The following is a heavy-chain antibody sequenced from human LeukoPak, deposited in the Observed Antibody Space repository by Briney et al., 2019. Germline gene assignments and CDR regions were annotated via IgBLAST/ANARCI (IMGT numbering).Heavy chain of an antibody. CDR1: GGTFSSYA. Sequence: SVKDSCKASGGTFSSYAISWVRQAPGQGLEWMGGIIPIFGTANYAQKFQGRVTITADESTSTAYMELSSLRSEDTAVYYCARDLELRAGHTRGFDYWGQGTLVTVSS. V-gene: IGHV1-69*13. CDR3: ARDLELRAGHTRGFDY. J-gene: IGHJ4*02. CDR2: IIPIFGTA. D-gene: IGHD1-7*01.